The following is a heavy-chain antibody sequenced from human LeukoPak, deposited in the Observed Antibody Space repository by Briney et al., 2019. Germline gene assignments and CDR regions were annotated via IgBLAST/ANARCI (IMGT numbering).Heavy chain of an antibody. D-gene: IGHD4-23*01. CDR1: GGSFSGYY. V-gene: IGHV4-34*01. Sequence: SETLSLTCAVYGGSFSGYYWSWIRQPPGKGLEWIGEINHSGSTNYNPSLKSRVTISVDTSKNQFSLKLSSVTAADTAVYYCARVGPRRTTVVYYFDYWGQGTLVTVSS. CDR2: INHSGST. J-gene: IGHJ4*02. CDR3: ARVGPRRTTVVYYFDY.